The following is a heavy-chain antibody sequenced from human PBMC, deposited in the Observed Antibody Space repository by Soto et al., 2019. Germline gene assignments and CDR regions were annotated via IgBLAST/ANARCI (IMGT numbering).Heavy chain of an antibody. CDR2: VYSSGST. D-gene: IGHD1-1*01. Sequence: QVQLQESGPGLVKPSETLSLTCTVSGGFISDYYWNWIRQPPGKGLEWIGYVYSSGSTNYNPSLKSRVTISSDTSKNQFSLQLSSVTAADTAVYYCARAASWSDDLLLVDWGQGTLVTVSS. CDR1: GGFISDYY. J-gene: IGHJ4*02. CDR3: ARAASWSDDLLLVD. V-gene: IGHV4-59*01.